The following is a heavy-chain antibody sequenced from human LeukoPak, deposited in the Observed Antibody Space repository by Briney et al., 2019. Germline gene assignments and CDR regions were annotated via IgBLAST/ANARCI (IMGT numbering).Heavy chain of an antibody. V-gene: IGHV3-21*01. CDR1: GFTFSSYG. CDR2: ISSSSSYI. CDR3: ATCSGGDCYSILRYFQH. Sequence: PGGSLRLSCAASGFTFSSYGMNWVRQAPGKRLEWVSSISSSSSYIYYADSVKGRFTISRDNAKNSLYPQMNSLRAEDTAVYYCATCSGGDCYSILRYFQHWGQGTLVTVSS. J-gene: IGHJ1*01. D-gene: IGHD2-21*02.